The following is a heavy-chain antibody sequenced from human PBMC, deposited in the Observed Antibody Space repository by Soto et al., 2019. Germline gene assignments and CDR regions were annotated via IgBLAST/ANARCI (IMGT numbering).Heavy chain of an antibody. V-gene: IGHV2-26*01. D-gene: IGHD5-12*01. CDR1: GFSLSNARMG. Sequence: QVTLKESGPVLVKPTETLTLTCTVSGFSLSNARMGVSWIRQPPGKALEWLAHIFSNDEKSYSSSLKSRLTIAKDASKGQVVLTMTNMDPVDTATYYCARFSSYSGYDSWGQGTLVTVSS. CDR2: IFSNDEK. J-gene: IGHJ4*02. CDR3: ARFSSYSGYDS.